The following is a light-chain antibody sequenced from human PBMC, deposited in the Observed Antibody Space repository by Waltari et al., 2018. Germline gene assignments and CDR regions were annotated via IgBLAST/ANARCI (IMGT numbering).Light chain of an antibody. CDR2: NTK. CDR1: SGSVSTSDF. Sequence: TVVTQEPSLSVSPGGTVTLTCGLPSGSVSTSDFTSWYQHNPGQPPRTLIYNTKTRPSGVPVRFSGSIVGNKAVLTITGAEADDESDYFCMLYLGNGLSVFGRGTHLTVL. V-gene: IGLV8-61*01. CDR3: MLYLGNGLSV. J-gene: IGLJ2*01.